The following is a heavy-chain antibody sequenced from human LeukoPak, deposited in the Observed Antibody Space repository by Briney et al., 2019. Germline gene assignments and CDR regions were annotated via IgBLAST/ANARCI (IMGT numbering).Heavy chain of an antibody. V-gene: IGHV1-46*01. CDR1: GYTFTSNY. CDR3: ARSRAMVDHDAFDI. J-gene: IGHJ3*02. Sequence: GASVKVSCKAFGYTFTSNYMHWVRQAPGQGPEWMGVISPSGGSTTYAQKFQGRVTLTRDMSTSTDYLELSSLRSEDTAVYYCARSRAMVDHDAFDIWGQGTMVTVSS. CDR2: ISPSGGST. D-gene: IGHD4/OR15-4a*01.